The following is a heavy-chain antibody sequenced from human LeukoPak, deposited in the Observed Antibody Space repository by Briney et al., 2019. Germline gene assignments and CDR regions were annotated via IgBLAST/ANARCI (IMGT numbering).Heavy chain of an antibody. Sequence: GGSLRLSCAASGFTFSSCSMNWVRQAPGKGLEWVSAISGSGGSTYYADSVKGRFTISRDNSKNTLYLQMNSLRAEDTAVYYCAKDQRFRTAMAIYYFDYWGQGTLVTVSS. CDR1: GFTFSSCS. D-gene: IGHD2-21*02. CDR3: AKDQRFRTAMAIYYFDY. V-gene: IGHV3-23*01. CDR2: ISGSGGST. J-gene: IGHJ4*02.